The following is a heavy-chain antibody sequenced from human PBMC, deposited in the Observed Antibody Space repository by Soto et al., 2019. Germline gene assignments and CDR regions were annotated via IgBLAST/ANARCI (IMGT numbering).Heavy chain of an antibody. D-gene: IGHD2-15*01. Sequence: GSLRLSCAASAFTFSDYYMGWIRQAPGKGLEWLSYISGNGNTIYYADSVKGRFTVSRDNAKNLLYLQMNSLRAEDTAVYYCAASAVVAAHYWGQGALVTVS. V-gene: IGHV3-11*01. CDR3: AASAVVAAHY. J-gene: IGHJ4*02. CDR1: AFTFSDYY. CDR2: ISGNGNTI.